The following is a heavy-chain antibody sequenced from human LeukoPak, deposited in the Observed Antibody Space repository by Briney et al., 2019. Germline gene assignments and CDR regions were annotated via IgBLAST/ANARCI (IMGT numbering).Heavy chain of an antibody. Sequence: ASVKVSCKASGYTFTGYYMHWVRQAPGQGLEWMGWINPNSGGTNYARKFQGRVTMTRDTSISTAYMELSRLRSDDTAVYYCARVGAYSSGWYDYWGQGTLVTVSS. V-gene: IGHV1-2*02. CDR1: GYTFTGYY. D-gene: IGHD6-19*01. CDR2: INPNSGGT. J-gene: IGHJ4*02. CDR3: ARVGAYSSGWYDY.